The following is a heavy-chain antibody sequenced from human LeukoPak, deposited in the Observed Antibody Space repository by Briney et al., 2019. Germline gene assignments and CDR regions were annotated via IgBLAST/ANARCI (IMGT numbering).Heavy chain of an antibody. V-gene: IGHV3-21*01. CDR2: ISPSGSST. J-gene: IGHJ4*02. CDR3: ARDILGESGAAGC. D-gene: IGHD2-8*02. Sequence: GGSLRLSCAASGFTFSSYTMNWVRQAPGKGPEWVSSISPSGSSTWNADSVRGRFTISRDNGKNSVYLQMNSLRGEDTGVYYCARDILGESGAAGCWGQGTLVTVSS. CDR1: GFTFSSYT.